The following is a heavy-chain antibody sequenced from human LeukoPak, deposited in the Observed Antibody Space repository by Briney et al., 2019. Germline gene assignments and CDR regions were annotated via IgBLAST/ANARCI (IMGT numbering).Heavy chain of an antibody. V-gene: IGHV3-21*01. J-gene: IGHJ3*02. D-gene: IGHD3-22*01. CDR3: ARDRGDSSGNDAFDI. CDR1: GFTFSSYS. Sequence: GGSLRLSCAASGFTFSSYSMNWVRQAPGKGLEWVSSISSSSGYIYYADSVKGRFTISRDNAKNSLYLQMNSLRAEDTAVYYCARDRGDSSGNDAFDIWGQGTMVTVSS. CDR2: ISSSSGYI.